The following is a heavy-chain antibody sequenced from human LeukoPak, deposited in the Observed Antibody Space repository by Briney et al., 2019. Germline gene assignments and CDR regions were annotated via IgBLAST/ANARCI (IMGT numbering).Heavy chain of an antibody. J-gene: IGHJ4*02. D-gene: IGHD2-15*01. CDR2: IIPFYSAT. CDR3: ARMVGYAYSDY. Sequence: GASVKVSCKASGGSLSTYAINWVRQVPGRGLEWMGGIIPFYSATDYAQKLQGRVTITADESTNTAYMELNSLTSKDTAVYYCARMVGYAYSDYWGQGTLVTASS. V-gene: IGHV1-69*13. CDR1: GGSLSTYA.